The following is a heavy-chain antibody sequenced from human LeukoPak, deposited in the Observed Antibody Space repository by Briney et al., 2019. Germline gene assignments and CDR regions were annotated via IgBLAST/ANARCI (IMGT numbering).Heavy chain of an antibody. CDR3: AKALSSGWYDGDDYFDY. D-gene: IGHD6-19*01. Sequence: EGSLRLSCAASGFTFSSYAMSWVRQAPGKGLEWVSAISGSGGSTYYADSVKGRFTISRDNSKNTLYLQMNSLRAEDTAVYYCAKALSSGWYDGDDYFDYWGQGTLVTVSS. CDR2: ISGSGGST. V-gene: IGHV3-23*01. J-gene: IGHJ4*02. CDR1: GFTFSSYA.